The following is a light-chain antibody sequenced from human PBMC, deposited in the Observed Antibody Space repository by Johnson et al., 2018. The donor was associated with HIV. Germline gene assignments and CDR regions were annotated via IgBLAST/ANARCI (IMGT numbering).Light chain of an antibody. V-gene: IGLV1-51*01. J-gene: IGLJ1*01. CDR2: DTD. Sequence: QSVLTQPPSVSAAPGQKVTVSCSGSSSNIGNNFVSWYQQVPGTAPKLLIYDTDKRPSGIPDRFSGSKSGTSATLGISGLQTGDEADYYCGTWDSSLSVGYVFGTGTKVTVL. CDR3: GTWDSSLSVGYV. CDR1: SSNIGNNF.